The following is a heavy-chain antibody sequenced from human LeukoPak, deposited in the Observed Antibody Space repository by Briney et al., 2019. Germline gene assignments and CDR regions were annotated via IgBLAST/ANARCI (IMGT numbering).Heavy chain of an antibody. D-gene: IGHD3-9*01. CDR2: ISGSGGST. CDR1: GFTFSSYG. J-gene: IGHJ4*02. CDR3: AKDQVLRYFDWLRVTHYFDY. Sequence: GGSLRLSCAASGFTFSSYGMSWVGQAPGKGLEWVSAISGSGGSTYYADSVKGRFTISRDNSKNTLYLQMNSLRAEDTAVYYCAKDQVLRYFDWLRVTHYFDYWGQGTLVTVSS. V-gene: IGHV3-23*01.